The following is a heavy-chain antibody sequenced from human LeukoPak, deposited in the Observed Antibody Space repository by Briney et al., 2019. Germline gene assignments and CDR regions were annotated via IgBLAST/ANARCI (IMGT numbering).Heavy chain of an antibody. CDR2: IKQDGSEK. CDR1: GFTFSSYW. J-gene: IGHJ4*02. Sequence: GGSLRLSCAASGFTFSSYWMSWVRQAPGKGLEWVANIKQDGSEKYYVDSVKGRFTISRDNAKNSLYLQMNSLRAEDTAVYYCAKVIYDCVWGSYPDYWGQGTLVTVSS. V-gene: IGHV3-7*01. D-gene: IGHD3-16*01. CDR3: AKVIYDCVWGSYPDY.